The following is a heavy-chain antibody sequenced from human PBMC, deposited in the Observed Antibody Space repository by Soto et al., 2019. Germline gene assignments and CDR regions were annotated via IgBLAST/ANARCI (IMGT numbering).Heavy chain of an antibody. CDR2: ISGSGGST. CDR1: GFTFSSYA. Sequence: EVQLLESGGGLVQPGGSLRLSCAASGFTFSSYAMSWVRQAPGKGLEWVSAISGSGGSTYYADSVKGRFTISRDNSKNTLYLQMNSLRADDTAVYYCAKDFLGQLWVFDYWGQGTLVTVSS. D-gene: IGHD3-16*01. J-gene: IGHJ4*02. CDR3: AKDFLGQLWVFDY. V-gene: IGHV3-23*01.